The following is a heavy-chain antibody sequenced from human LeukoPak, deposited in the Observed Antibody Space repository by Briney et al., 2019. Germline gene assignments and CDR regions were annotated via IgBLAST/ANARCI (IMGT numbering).Heavy chain of an antibody. CDR1: GCSISSGSYY. D-gene: IGHD1-1*01. CDR3: ATEVAGY. CDR2: IYTSGST. V-gene: IGHV4-61*02. Sequence: SQTLSLTCTVSGCSISSGSYYWSWIRQPAGKGLEWIGRIYTSGSTNYNPSLKSRVTISVDTSKNQFSLKLSSVTAADTAVYYCATEVAGYWGQGTLVTVSS. J-gene: IGHJ4*02.